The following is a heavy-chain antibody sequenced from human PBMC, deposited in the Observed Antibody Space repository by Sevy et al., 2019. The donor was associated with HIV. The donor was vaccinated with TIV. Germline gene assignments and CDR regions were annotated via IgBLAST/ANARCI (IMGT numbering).Heavy chain of an antibody. Sequence: GGSLRLSCAASEFTFSSYATHWVRQAPGKGLEWVAVISYDGSNKYYADSVKGRFTISRDNSKNTLYLQMNSLRAEDTAVYYCAREESITMVRGGGYYFDYWGQGTLVTVSS. D-gene: IGHD3-10*01. CDR3: AREESITMVRGGGYYFDY. CDR1: EFTFSSYA. CDR2: ISYDGSNK. V-gene: IGHV3-30-3*01. J-gene: IGHJ4*02.